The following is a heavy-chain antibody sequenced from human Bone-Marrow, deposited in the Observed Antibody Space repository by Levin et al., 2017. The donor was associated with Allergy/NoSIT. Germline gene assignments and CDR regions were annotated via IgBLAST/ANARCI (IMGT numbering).Heavy chain of an antibody. Sequence: KSSETLSLTCTVSGGSISSYYWSWIRQPAGKGLEWIGRIYASGSTNYNPSLKSRVTMSLDTSKNQFSLKLSSVTAADTAVYYCARWDCSGGTCRFDCWGQGTLVSVSS. CDR1: GGSISSYY. D-gene: IGHD2-15*01. CDR3: ARWDCSGGTCRFDC. CDR2: IYASGST. V-gene: IGHV4-4*07. J-gene: IGHJ4*02.